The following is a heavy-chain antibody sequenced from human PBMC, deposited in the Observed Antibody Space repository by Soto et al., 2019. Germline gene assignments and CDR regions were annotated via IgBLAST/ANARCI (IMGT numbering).Heavy chain of an antibody. CDR2: ISGSDSNT. V-gene: IGHV3-23*01. J-gene: IGHJ4*02. CDR3: AKDQYSGSPGKPDY. D-gene: IGHD1-26*01. CDR1: DFTFSSYW. Sequence: GGSLRLSCVASDFTFSSYWMSWVRQAPGKGLEWVSTISGSDSNTYYADSVKGRFTISRDNPKNTLYLQMMSLRAEDTAIYFCAKDQYSGSPGKPDYWGQGTLVTVSS.